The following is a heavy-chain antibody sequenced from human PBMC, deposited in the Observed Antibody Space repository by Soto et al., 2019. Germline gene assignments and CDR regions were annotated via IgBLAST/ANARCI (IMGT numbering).Heavy chain of an antibody. CDR3: ARDRQNNFFDP. CDR1: GASMSSGGYY. V-gene: IGHV4-31*03. J-gene: IGHJ5*02. Sequence: SETLSLTCTVSGASMSSGGYYWTWIRQSPGKGLEWIGYIYYSGSTYYNPSPESRVAISLDTSRSQFSLTLHSVTAADTAIYYCARDRQNNFFDPWGQGTLVTVSS. CDR2: IYYSGST.